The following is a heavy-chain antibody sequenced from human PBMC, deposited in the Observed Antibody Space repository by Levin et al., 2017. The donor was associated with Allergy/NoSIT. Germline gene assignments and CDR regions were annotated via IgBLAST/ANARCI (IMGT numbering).Heavy chain of an antibody. Sequence: ASVKVSCAASGFMFHSYAMTWVRQAPGKGLEWVSGITTSGDNTYYADSVKGRFTISRDNSKNTLYLQMNSLRAEDTAVYYCAKEEWLVRGFDYWGQGTLVTVSS. CDR2: ITTSGDNT. CDR3: AKEEWLVRGFDY. V-gene: IGHV3-23*01. J-gene: IGHJ4*02. D-gene: IGHD6-19*01. CDR1: GFMFHSYA.